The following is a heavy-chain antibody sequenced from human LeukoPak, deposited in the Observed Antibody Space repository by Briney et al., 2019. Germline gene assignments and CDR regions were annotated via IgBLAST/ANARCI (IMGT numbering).Heavy chain of an antibody. D-gene: IGHD2-2*01. V-gene: IGHV3-23*01. CDR1: GFTFSSYA. J-gene: IGHJ4*02. CDR2: ISGSGGST. Sequence: GGSLRLSCAASGFTFSSYAMSWVRQAPGKGLEWVSAISGSGGSTYYADSVKGRFTISRDNSKNTLYLQMNSLRAEDTAVYYCAKDYPALGYCTSTTCSFFDYWGQGILVTVSS. CDR3: AKDYPALGYCTSTTCSFFDY.